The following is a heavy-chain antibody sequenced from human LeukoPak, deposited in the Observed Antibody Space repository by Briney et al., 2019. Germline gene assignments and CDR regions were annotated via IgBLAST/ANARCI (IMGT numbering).Heavy chain of an antibody. D-gene: IGHD3-10*01. CDR1: GFTFSDYY. V-gene: IGHV3-11*01. Sequence: GGSLRLSCAASGFTFSDYYMSWIRQAPGKGLEWVSYISSSGSTIYYADSVKGRFTIPRDNAKNSLYLQMNSLRAEDTAVYYCARGEYYYGSENNWFDPWGQGTLVTVSS. CDR2: ISSSGSTI. J-gene: IGHJ5*02. CDR3: ARGEYYYGSENNWFDP.